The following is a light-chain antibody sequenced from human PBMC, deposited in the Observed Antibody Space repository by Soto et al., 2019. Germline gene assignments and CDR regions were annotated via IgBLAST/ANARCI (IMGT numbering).Light chain of an antibody. J-gene: IGLJ1*01. Sequence: QSALTQPASVSGSPGQSITISCTGTSSDVGGYNYVSWYQQHPGKAPKLMIYDVSHRPSGISNRFSGSKSGNTASLTISGLQAEDEADYYCSSYTASISYVFGSGTKVTVL. CDR2: DVS. CDR1: SSDVGGYNY. CDR3: SSYTASISYV. V-gene: IGLV2-14*03.